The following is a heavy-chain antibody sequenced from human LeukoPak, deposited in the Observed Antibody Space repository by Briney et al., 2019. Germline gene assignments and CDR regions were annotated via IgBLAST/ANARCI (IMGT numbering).Heavy chain of an antibody. CDR1: GFTFSSYG. Sequence: GGSLRLSCAASGFTFSSYGMSWVRQAPGKGLEWVSAISGSGGSTYYADSVKGRSTISRDNSKNTLYLQMNSLRAEDTAVYYCAKDSNWNDGKFDPWGQGTLVTVSS. J-gene: IGHJ5*02. V-gene: IGHV3-23*01. CDR2: ISGSGGST. D-gene: IGHD1-20*01. CDR3: AKDSNWNDGKFDP.